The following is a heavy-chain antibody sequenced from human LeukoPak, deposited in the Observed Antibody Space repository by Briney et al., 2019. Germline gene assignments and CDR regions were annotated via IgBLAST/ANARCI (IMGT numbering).Heavy chain of an antibody. J-gene: IGHJ4*02. CDR2: IYTSGST. Sequence: SETLSLTCTVSGGSISSGSYYWSWIRQPAGKGLEWIGRIYTSGSTNYNPSLKSRVTISADTSKNQFSLKLSSVTAADTAVYYCARSMEWLLVYWGQGTLVTVSS. CDR1: GGSISSGSYY. V-gene: IGHV4-61*02. CDR3: ARSMEWLLVY. D-gene: IGHD3-3*01.